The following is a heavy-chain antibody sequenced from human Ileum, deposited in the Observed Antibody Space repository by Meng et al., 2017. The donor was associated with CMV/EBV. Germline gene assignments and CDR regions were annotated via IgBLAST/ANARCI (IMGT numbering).Heavy chain of an antibody. V-gene: IGHV4-61*02. CDR1: VGSIHSCNFF. CDR2: IYSSGTT. D-gene: IGHD3-16*01. Sequence: GPALSNPSHTRSLPCTFSVGSIHSCNFFGSWSRQPAGKEIEWIWVIYSSGTTNYDPHLTSRAVISLDTSKNEFSLIVTSVTAADTAIFYCARGRGDYRLQYLDYWGQGTLVTVSS. CDR3: ARGRGDYRLQYLDY. J-gene: IGHJ4*02.